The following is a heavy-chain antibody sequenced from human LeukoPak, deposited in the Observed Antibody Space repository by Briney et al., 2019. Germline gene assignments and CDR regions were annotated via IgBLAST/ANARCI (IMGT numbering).Heavy chain of an antibody. D-gene: IGHD1-20*01. J-gene: IGHJ4*02. CDR1: GGSISSSNW. V-gene: IGHV4-4*02. CDR3: ARGHLTGRGYFDY. CDR2: IHHNGNI. Sequence: SETLSLTCAVFGGSISSSNWWSWVRQPPGKGLEWIAEIHHNGNINYNPSLKSRVTISIHKSNNQFSLKLNSVTAADTAVYYCARGHLTGRGYFDYWGQGTLVTVSS.